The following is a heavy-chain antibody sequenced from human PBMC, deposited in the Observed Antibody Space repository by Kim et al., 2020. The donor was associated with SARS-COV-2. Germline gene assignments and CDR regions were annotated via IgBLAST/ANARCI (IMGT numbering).Heavy chain of an antibody. CDR3: ARGPLPYSYAPSGDY. J-gene: IGHJ4*02. CDR1: GGSFSGYY. CDR2: INHSGST. V-gene: IGHV4-34*01. Sequence: SETLSLTCAVYGGSFSGYYWSWIRQPPGKGLEWIGEINHSGSTNYNPSLKSRVTISVDTSKNQFSLKLSSVTAADTAVYYCARGPLPYSYAPSGDYWGQGTLVTVSS. D-gene: IGHD5-18*01.